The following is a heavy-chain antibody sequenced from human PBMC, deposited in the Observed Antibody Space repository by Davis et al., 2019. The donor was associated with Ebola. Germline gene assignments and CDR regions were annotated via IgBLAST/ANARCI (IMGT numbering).Heavy chain of an antibody. D-gene: IGHD6-6*01. J-gene: IGHJ6*02. CDR1: GYTFNTYD. CDR2: MNPNSGNT. CDR3: AKAARDYHYYGMDV. Sequence: ASVKVSCKASGYTFNTYDINWVRQATGQGLEWMGWMNPNSGNTGYAQKFQGRVTMTRNTSISTAYMELSSLRSEDTAVYYCAKAARDYHYYGMDVWGQGTTVTVSS. V-gene: IGHV1-8*01.